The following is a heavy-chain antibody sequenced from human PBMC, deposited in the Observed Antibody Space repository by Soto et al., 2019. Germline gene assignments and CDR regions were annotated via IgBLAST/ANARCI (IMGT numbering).Heavy chain of an antibody. CDR1: GYTFTSYG. CDR3: ARDTYCSGGSCYSKEDAFDT. Sequence: QVQLVQSGAEVKKPGASVKVSCKASGYTFTSYGISWVRQAPGQGLEWMGWISAYNGNTNYAQKLQGRVTMTTDTATSTAYMELRSLRSDDTAVYYCARDTYCSGGSCYSKEDAFDTWGQGTMVTVSS. V-gene: IGHV1-18*01. D-gene: IGHD2-15*01. CDR2: ISAYNGNT. J-gene: IGHJ3*02.